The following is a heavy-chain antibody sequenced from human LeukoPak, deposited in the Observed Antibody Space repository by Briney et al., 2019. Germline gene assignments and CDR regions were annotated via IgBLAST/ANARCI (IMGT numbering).Heavy chain of an antibody. J-gene: IGHJ6*03. Sequence: TGGSLRLSCAASGFTFSSRDWMTWVRQAPGKGLEWVAFIRYDGSKKYYTNSVKGRFTISRDNSKNTLYLQMNSLSAEDTAFYYCAKEELRRITMWGYMDVWGKGTTVTISS. V-gene: IGHV3-30*02. D-gene: IGHD3-10*02. CDR3: AKEELRRITMWGYMDV. CDR2: IRYDGSKK. CDR1: GFTFSSRDW.